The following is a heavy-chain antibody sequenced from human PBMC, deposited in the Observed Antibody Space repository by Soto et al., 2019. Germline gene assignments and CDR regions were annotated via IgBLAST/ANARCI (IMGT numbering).Heavy chain of an antibody. J-gene: IGHJ5*02. CDR3: ARAATYYDILTGYLIDP. V-gene: IGHV1-18*01. Sequence: ASVKVSCKASGYTFTSYGSSWVRQAPGQGLEWMGWISAYNGNTNYAQKLQGRVTMTTDTSTSTAYMELRSLRSDDTAVYYCARAATYYDILTGYLIDPWGQGTLVTVSS. CDR1: GYTFTSYG. CDR2: ISAYNGNT. D-gene: IGHD3-9*01.